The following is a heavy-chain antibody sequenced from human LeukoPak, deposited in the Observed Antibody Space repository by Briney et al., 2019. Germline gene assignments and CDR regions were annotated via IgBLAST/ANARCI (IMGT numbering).Heavy chain of an antibody. V-gene: IGHV3-23*01. CDR1: GFTFSSYA. CDR2: ISGSGGST. CDR3: AKDHDYGDYGSFDP. D-gene: IGHD4-17*01. J-gene: IGHJ5*02. Sequence: GGSQRLSCAASGFTFSSYAMSWVRQAPGQGLGLVSAISGSGGSTYYADSVKGRFTISRDNSKNTLYLQMNSLRAEDTAVYYCAKDHDYGDYGSFDPWGQGTLVTVSS.